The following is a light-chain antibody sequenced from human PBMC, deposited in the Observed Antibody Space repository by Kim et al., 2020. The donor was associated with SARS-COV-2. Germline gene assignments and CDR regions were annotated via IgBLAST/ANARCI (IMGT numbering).Light chain of an antibody. V-gene: IGLV3-1*01. CDR1: DLESRY. J-gene: IGLJ1*01. Sequence: SYELTQPPSVSVSSGQTASITCSGDDLESRYVSWYQQKPGQSPVLVIYQDNKRPSGLPARFSGSVSGNTATLTISGALPMDEADYYCQTWAVSSGVFGTG. CDR2: QDN. CDR3: QTWAVSSGV.